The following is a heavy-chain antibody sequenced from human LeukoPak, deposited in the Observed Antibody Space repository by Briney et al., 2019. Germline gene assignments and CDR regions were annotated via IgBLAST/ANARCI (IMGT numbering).Heavy chain of an antibody. CDR1: GFTFSSHW. CDR2: IKQDGSMQ. J-gene: IGHJ3*02. Sequence: GGSLRLSCAASGFTFSSHWMSWVRQAPGKGLEWVANIKQDGSMQYYVDSVKGRFTISRDNAKNSLYLQMNSLRAEDTAVYYCVREGDAFDIWGQGTRVTVSS. CDR3: VREGDAFDI. V-gene: IGHV3-7*03.